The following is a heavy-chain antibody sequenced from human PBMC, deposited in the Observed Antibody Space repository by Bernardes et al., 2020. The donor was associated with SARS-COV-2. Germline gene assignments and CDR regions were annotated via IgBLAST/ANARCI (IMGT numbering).Heavy chain of an antibody. Sequence: SETLSLTCTVSGGSLGSYYWAWIRQSPGKGLEWIGYIYYSGSTNYNPSLKSRVTISVDRSRNQFSLNLNSVTPADTALYYCARDLSHLIRRGFDLWGRGTLVTVSP. CDR3: ARDLSHLIRRGFDL. J-gene: IGHJ2*01. CDR2: IYYSGST. CDR1: GGSLGSYY. D-gene: IGHD3-10*01. V-gene: IGHV4-59*01.